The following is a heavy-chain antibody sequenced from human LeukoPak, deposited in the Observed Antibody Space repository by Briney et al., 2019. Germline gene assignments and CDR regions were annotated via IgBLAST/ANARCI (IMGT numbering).Heavy chain of an antibody. CDR2: ISASGGLT. Sequence: GGSLRLSCAPSGFTFSSYAMSCVRQAPGKGRVWVSAISASGGLTYYAASVKGRFTISRDNSKTPLYLQMNSLRAEDTAVYYCAKGKDTAMVRYYFDYWGQGTLVTVSS. V-gene: IGHV3-23*01. D-gene: IGHD5-18*01. CDR3: AKGKDTAMVRYYFDY. CDR1: GFTFSSYA. J-gene: IGHJ4*02.